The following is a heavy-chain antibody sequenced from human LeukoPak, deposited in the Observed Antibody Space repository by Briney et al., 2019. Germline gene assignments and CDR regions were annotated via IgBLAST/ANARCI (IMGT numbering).Heavy chain of an antibody. Sequence: ASVKVSCKASGYTFTGYYMHWVRQAPGQGLEWMGWINPNSGGTNCAQKFRGRVTMTRDTSISTAYMELSRLRSDDTAVYYCARAQSATVTTDYWGQGTLVTVSS. CDR2: INPNSGGT. D-gene: IGHD4-11*01. CDR3: ARAQSATVTTDY. CDR1: GYTFTGYY. V-gene: IGHV1-2*02. J-gene: IGHJ4*02.